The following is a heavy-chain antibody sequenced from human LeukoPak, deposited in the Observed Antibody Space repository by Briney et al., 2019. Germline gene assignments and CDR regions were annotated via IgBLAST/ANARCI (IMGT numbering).Heavy chain of an antibody. Sequence: GGSLTLFCAASGFTFSSYGIKWVRQAPGKGLEWVSYISGSSSAIYYADSVKGRFTISRDNAKNSLYLQMNSLRDEDTAVYYCARKVAATTDFDFWGQGTLVTVSS. CDR2: ISGSSSAI. V-gene: IGHV3-48*02. CDR3: ARKVAATTDFDF. D-gene: IGHD6-19*01. J-gene: IGHJ4*02. CDR1: GFTFSSYG.